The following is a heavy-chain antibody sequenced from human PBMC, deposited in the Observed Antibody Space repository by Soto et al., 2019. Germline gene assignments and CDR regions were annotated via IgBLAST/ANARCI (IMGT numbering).Heavy chain of an antibody. CDR2: FYSSGSI. D-gene: IGHD6-19*01. Sequence: LQESGPGLVKPSQTLSLTCFVSGYSITAGGYYWRWIRHLPGKGLEWIGSFYSSGSIIYNPSLRSRVSISGDTSSNHFSRSLTSVTGADTGRYYCARMYSSGSGWFHPWGQGTLVTVSS. CDR3: ARMYSSGSGWFHP. J-gene: IGHJ5*02. CDR1: GYSITAGGYY. V-gene: IGHV4-31*03.